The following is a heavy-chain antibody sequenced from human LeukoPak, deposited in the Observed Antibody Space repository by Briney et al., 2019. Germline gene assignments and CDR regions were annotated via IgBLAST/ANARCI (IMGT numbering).Heavy chain of an antibody. D-gene: IGHD3-22*01. CDR3: AKDLASGYYDSSGYSSAFDI. CDR1: GFTFSSYA. Sequence: TGGSLRLSCAASGFTFSSYAMSWVRQAPGKGLEWVSAISGSGGSTYYADSVKGRFTISRDNSKNTLYLQMNSLRAEDTAVYYCAKDLASGYYDSSGYSSAFDIWGQGTMVTVSS. CDR2: ISGSGGST. J-gene: IGHJ3*02. V-gene: IGHV3-23*01.